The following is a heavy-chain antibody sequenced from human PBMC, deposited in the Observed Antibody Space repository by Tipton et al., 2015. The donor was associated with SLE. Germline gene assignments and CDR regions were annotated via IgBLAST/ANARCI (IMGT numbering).Heavy chain of an antibody. D-gene: IGHD6-13*01. J-gene: IGHJ4*02. CDR3: ARSAGYSSSWAHFDY. CDR2: IYYSGST. V-gene: IGHV4-59*11. Sequence: TLSLTCTVSGGSISSHYWSWIRQPPGKGLEWLGYIYYSGSTNYNPSLKSRVTISVDTSKNQFSLKLSSVTAADTAVYYCARSAGYSSSWAHFDYWGQGTLLTVSS. CDR1: GGSISSHY.